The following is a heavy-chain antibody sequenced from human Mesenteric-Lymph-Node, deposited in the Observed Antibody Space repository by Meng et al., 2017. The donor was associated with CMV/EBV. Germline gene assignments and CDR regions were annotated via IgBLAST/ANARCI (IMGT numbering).Heavy chain of an antibody. D-gene: IGHD3-9*01. Sequence: CAGSGFSFSSYRMHWVRQTPGKGLVWVSRINSDGSRTSYADSVKGRFTISRHNAKNTLHLQMNSLRVEDTAVYYCALYDLLTGYHQFWGQGTLVTVSS. CDR1: GFSFSSYR. CDR2: INSDGSRT. V-gene: IGHV3-74*01. CDR3: ALYDLLTGYHQF. J-gene: IGHJ4*02.